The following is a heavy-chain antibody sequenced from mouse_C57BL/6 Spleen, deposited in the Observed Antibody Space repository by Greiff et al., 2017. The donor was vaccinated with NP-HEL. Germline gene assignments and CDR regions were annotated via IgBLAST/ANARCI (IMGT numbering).Heavy chain of an antibody. V-gene: IGHV3-6*01. D-gene: IGHD1-1*01. J-gene: IGHJ2*01. Sequence: EVKVEESGPGLVKPSQSLSLTCSVTGYSITSGYYWNWIRQFPGNKLEWMGYISYDGSNNYNPSLKNRISITRDTSKNQFFLKLNSVTTEDTATYYCASHPITTVVATDYWGQGTTLTVSS. CDR2: ISYDGSN. CDR3: ASHPITTVVATDY. CDR1: GYSITSGYY.